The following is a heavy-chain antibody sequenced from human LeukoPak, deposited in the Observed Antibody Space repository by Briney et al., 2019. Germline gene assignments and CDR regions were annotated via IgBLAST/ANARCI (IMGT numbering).Heavy chain of an antibody. CDR1: GGSISSGDYY. Sequence: KPSQTLSLTCTVSGGSISSGDYYWSWIRQPPGKGLEWIGYIYYSGSTYYNPSLKSRVTISVDTSKNQFSLKLNSVTAADTAVYYCARGVSSIAARPWFDPWGQGTLVTVSS. V-gene: IGHV4-30-4*08. J-gene: IGHJ5*02. CDR3: ARGVSSIAARPWFDP. D-gene: IGHD6-6*01. CDR2: IYYSGST.